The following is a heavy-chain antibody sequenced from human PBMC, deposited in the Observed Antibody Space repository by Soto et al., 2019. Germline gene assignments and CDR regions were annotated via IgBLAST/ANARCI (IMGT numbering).Heavy chain of an antibody. CDR1: GFTFSSYG. CDR3: AKAQWLPQGAFDI. V-gene: IGHV3-30*18. D-gene: IGHD6-19*01. Sequence: QVQLVESGGGVVQPGRSLRLSCAASGFTFSSYGMHWVRQAPGKGLEWVAVISYDGSNKYYADSVKGRFTISRDNSKNTLYLQMNSLRAEDTAVYYCAKAQWLPQGAFDIWGQGTMVTVSS. CDR2: ISYDGSNK. J-gene: IGHJ3*02.